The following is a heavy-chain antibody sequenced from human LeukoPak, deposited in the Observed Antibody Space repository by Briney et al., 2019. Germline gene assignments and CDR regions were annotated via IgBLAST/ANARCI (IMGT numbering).Heavy chain of an antibody. CDR2: SRNKANSYTT. D-gene: IGHD2-15*01. J-gene: IGHJ3*02. CDR1: GFTFSDYY. CDR3: ARGAYCSGGRCHDAFDI. Sequence: GGSLRLSCAASGFTFSDYYMDWVRQAPGKGLEWVGRSRNKANSYTTEYAASVKGRFTISRDDSKNSLSLQMNSLKSEDTAVYYCARGAYCSGGRCHDAFDIWGQGTMVTVSS. V-gene: IGHV3-72*01.